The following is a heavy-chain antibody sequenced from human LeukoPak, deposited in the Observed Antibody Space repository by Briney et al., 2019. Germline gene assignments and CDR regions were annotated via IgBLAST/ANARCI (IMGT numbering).Heavy chain of an antibody. V-gene: IGHV3-30-3*01. CDR3: ARGSIVVVTATHFDY. Sequence: GGSLRLSCAASGFTFSSYAMHWVRQAPGKGLEWVAVISYDGSNKYYADSVKGRFTISRDNSKNTLYLQMNSLRAEDTAVYYCARGSIVVVTATHFDYWGQGTLVTVSS. J-gene: IGHJ4*02. CDR2: ISYDGSNK. D-gene: IGHD2-21*02. CDR1: GFTFSSYA.